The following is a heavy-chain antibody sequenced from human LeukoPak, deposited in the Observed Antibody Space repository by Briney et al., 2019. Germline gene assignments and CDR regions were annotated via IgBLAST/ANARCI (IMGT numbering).Heavy chain of an antibody. D-gene: IGHD2-8*02. CDR1: EFIISHYA. CDR2: EVSSTTST. CDR3: SKAPLETCTGAVCYYLDV. Sequence: GGSLRLSCKASEFIISHYAMRWVRQAPGKGLEWVSAEVSSTTSTYSAKSVRGRFTISRDNSMNTVYLQMNSLRVDDTAVYYCSKAPLETCTGAVCYYLDVWGKGTTVIVSS. V-gene: IGHV3-23*01. J-gene: IGHJ6*03.